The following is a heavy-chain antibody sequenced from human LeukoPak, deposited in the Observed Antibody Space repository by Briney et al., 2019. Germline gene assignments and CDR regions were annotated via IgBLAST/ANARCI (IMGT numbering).Heavy chain of an antibody. CDR1: GGSFSGYY. Sequence: PSETLSLTCAVYGGSFSGYYWSWIRQPPGKGLEWIGEINHSGSTDYNPSLKSRVTISVDTSKNQFSLKLSSVTAADTAVYYCAHPAWELTLWGQGTLVTVSS. J-gene: IGHJ4*02. D-gene: IGHD1-26*01. V-gene: IGHV4-34*01. CDR3: AHPAWELTL. CDR2: INHSGST.